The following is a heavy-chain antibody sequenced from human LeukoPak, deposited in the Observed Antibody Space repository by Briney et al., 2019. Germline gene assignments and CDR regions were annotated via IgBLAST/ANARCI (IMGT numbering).Heavy chain of an antibody. CDR2: IIPIFGIA. Sequence: ASVKVSCKASGGTFSSYAISWVRQAPGQGLEWMGRIIPIFGIANYAQKFQGRVTITADKSTSTAYMELSSLRSEDTAVYYCARDRRGPEGHYYGMDVWGQGTRSPSP. CDR3: ARDRRGPEGHYYGMDV. V-gene: IGHV1-69*04. J-gene: IGHJ6*02. CDR1: GGTFSSYA.